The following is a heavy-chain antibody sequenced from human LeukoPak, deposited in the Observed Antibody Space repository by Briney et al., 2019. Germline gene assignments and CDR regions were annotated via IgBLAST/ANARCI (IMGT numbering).Heavy chain of an antibody. J-gene: IGHJ4*02. CDR1: GGSFSGYY. CDR2: INHSGST. Sequence: PSETLSLTCAVYGGSFSGYYWSWIRQPPGKGLEWIGEINHSGSTNYNPSLKSRVTISVDTSKNQFSLKLSSVTAADTAVYYCAGGRGGATIYWGRGTLVTVSS. CDR3: AGGRGGATIY. D-gene: IGHD1-26*01. V-gene: IGHV4-34*01.